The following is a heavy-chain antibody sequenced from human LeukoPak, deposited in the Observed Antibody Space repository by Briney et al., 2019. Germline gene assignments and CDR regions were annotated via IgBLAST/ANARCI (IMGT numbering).Heavy chain of an antibody. V-gene: IGHV3-23*01. CDR1: GFTFSSYA. Sequence: GGSLRLSCAASGFTFSSYAMSWVRQAPGKGLEWVSAISGSGGSTYYADSVKGRFTSSRDNAKNSLYLHKNSLRAEDTAVYYCARDRLPYYDFWSEQDAFDIWGQGTMVTVSS. J-gene: IGHJ3*02. CDR3: ARDRLPYYDFWSEQDAFDI. D-gene: IGHD3-3*01. CDR2: ISGSGGST.